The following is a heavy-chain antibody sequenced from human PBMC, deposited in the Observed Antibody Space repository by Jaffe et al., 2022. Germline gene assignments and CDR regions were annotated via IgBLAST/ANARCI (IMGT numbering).Heavy chain of an antibody. CDR2: ISSSGSTI. J-gene: IGHJ4*02. Sequence: EVQLVESGGGLVQPGGSLRLSCAASGFTFSSYEMNWVRQAPGKGLEWVSYISSSGSTIYYADSVKGRFTISRDNAKNSLYLQMNSLRAEDTAVYYCARDLLILLPRHSGYDKGQSPIFDYWGQGTLVTVSS. D-gene: IGHD5-12*01. CDR3: ARDLLILLPRHSGYDKGQSPIFDY. V-gene: IGHV3-48*03. CDR1: GFTFSSYE.